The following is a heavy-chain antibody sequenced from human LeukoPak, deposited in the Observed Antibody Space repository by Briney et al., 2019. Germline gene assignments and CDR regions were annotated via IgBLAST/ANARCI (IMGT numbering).Heavy chain of an antibody. V-gene: IGHV3-74*01. CDR3: VRGQLWSYYHDY. CDR2: IKGDERST. Sequence: GGSLRLSCAASGFTFSSYWLHWVRQAPGKGLVWVSRIKGDERSTNYADSVKGRFTISRDNAKNTVYLEMDSLRAEDTAVYYCVRGQLWSYYHDYWGQGTLVTVSS. D-gene: IGHD5-18*01. CDR1: GFTFSSYW. J-gene: IGHJ4*02.